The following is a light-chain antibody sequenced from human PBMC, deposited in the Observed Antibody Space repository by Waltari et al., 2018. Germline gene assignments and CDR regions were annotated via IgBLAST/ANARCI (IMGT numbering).Light chain of an antibody. CDR3: QQLNGYI. Sequence: AVQLTQSTSSLSASVGDRVTITCRASQGIGIYLAWYQQKPGKAPKLLIYDSSILESGVPSRFSGSGSGTDFSLTISSLQPEDVASYYCQQLNGYIFGQGTKLEI. J-gene: IGKJ2*01. V-gene: IGKV1-13*02. CDR2: DSS. CDR1: QGIGIY.